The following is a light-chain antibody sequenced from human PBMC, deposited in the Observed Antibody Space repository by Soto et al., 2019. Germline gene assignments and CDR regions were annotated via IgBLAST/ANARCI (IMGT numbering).Light chain of an antibody. CDR3: QQRHMGPIP. V-gene: IGKV3-11*01. J-gene: IGKJ5*01. CDR2: GAH. CDR1: PSCRGL. Sequence: PGERASLSCRARPSCRGLLAVYQQQPGPAPRLLIYGAHNRATGIPPRFSGSGPGTDFTLTIRSQAHEGSAVYYGQQRHMGPIPFGQGTRLEI.